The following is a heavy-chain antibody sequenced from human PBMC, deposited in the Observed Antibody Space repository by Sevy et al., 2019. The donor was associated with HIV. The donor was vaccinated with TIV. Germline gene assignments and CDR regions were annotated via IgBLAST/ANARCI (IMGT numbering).Heavy chain of an antibody. CDR2: LTHSGNT. V-gene: IGHV4-34*01. J-gene: IGHJ3*02. CDR3: ARGKDVSGTFDI. Sequence: SETLSLTCAVYGESFSGYSWSWIRQSPERGLEWIGELTHSGNTNYISSLESRVTISKATSNNQFSLKLNSVSAADTAVYYCARGKDVSGTFDIWGQGTGVTVSS. CDR1: GESFSGYS.